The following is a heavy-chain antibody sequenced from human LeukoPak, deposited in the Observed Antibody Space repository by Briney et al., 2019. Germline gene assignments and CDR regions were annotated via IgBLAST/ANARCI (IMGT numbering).Heavy chain of an antibody. CDR1: GFNFSDYE. D-gene: IGHD4-17*01. CDR2: TSTGGRTV. V-gene: IGHV3-48*03. Sequence: PGRSLRLSCAASGFNFSDYEMNWLRQAPGKGLEWLSYTSTGGRTVKYADSVKGRFTISRDNARSSLYLQMTNLRVEDTAVYFCARGGTVTYYFDHWGQGILVAVSS. J-gene: IGHJ4*02. CDR3: ARGGTVTYYFDH.